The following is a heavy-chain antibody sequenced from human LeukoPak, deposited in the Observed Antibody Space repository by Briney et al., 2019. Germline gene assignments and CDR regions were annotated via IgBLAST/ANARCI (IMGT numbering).Heavy chain of an antibody. V-gene: IGHV3-30*03. J-gene: IGHJ3*01. CDR1: GFTFSSYG. D-gene: IGHD5-24*01. CDR3: DGYAFDV. CDR2: ISYDGSNK. Sequence: PGRSLRLSCAASGFTFSSYGMHWVRRAPGKGLEWVAVISYDGSNKYYADSVKGRFTISRDNAKNTLYLQMDSLRAEDTAVYVRDGYAFDVWGQGTMVTVSS.